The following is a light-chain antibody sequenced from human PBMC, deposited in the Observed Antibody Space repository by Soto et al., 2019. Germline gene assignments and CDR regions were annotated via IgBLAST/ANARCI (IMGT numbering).Light chain of an antibody. J-gene: IGKJ1*01. V-gene: IGKV3-15*01. CDR1: QDVNNY. Sequence: EILMTQFPATLSVSPGEGFTLSCRASQDVNNYLAWYQQKPGQAPRLLIYYASSRATGVPARFSGSGSGTEFTLTITGLQSEDFAVYYCQHYNKWPRTFGQGTKVEIK. CDR3: QHYNKWPRT. CDR2: YAS.